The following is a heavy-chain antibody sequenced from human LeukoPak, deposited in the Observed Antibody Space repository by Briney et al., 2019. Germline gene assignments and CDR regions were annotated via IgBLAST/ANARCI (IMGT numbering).Heavy chain of an antibody. CDR2: IKQDGSEK. V-gene: IGHV3-7*03. CDR3: ARVVSGLRPLYYYYGMGV. Sequence: GGSLRLSCAASGFTFSSYWMSWVRQAPGKGLEWVANIKQDGSEKYYVDSVKGRFTISRDNAKNSLYLQMNSLRAEDTAVYYCARVVSGLRPLYYYYGMGVWGQGTTVTVSS. CDR1: GFTFSSYW. J-gene: IGHJ6*02. D-gene: IGHD3-10*01.